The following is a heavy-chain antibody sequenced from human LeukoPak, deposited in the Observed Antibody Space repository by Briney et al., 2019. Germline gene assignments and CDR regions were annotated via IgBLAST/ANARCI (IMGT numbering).Heavy chain of an antibody. Sequence: SETLSLTCTVSGGSISSGGSIGSFYWSWIRQPAGKGLEWIGYIYYSGSTNYNPSLKSRVTISVDTSKNQFSLKLSSVTAADTAVYYCARRGLRYFDWLPHEFDAFDIWGQGTMVTVSS. D-gene: IGHD3-9*01. CDR1: GGSISSGGSIGSFY. CDR3: ARRGLRYFDWLPHEFDAFDI. J-gene: IGHJ3*02. CDR2: IYYSGST. V-gene: IGHV4-61*10.